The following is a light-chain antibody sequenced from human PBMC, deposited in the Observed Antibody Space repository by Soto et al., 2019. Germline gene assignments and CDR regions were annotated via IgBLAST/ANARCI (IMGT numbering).Light chain of an antibody. CDR2: GAS. J-gene: IGKJ1*01. Sequence: EIVMTQSPATLSVSPGARATLSCRASQSVSSNLAWYQQRPGQAPRLFIYGASTRATGIPARFSGSGSGTEFTLTISSLQSEDFAVYYCQQYKNWPRTFGQGTKVEIK. CDR3: QQYKNWPRT. V-gene: IGKV3-15*01. CDR1: QSVSSN.